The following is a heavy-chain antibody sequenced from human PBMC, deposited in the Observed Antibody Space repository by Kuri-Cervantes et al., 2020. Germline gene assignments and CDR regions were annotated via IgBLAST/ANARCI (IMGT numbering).Heavy chain of an antibody. CDR2: ISRSSSYI. J-gene: IGHJ6*02. V-gene: IGHV3-21*01. Sequence: LSLTCAASGFAFSKYTMNWVRQAPGKGLEWVSSISRSSSYIYYADSVKGRFTISRDNAKNSLYLQMNSLRADDTAVYYCARGQQLGYYYGMDVWDQGTTVTVSS. CDR1: GFAFSKYT. CDR3: ARGQQLGYYYGMDV. D-gene: IGHD6-13*01.